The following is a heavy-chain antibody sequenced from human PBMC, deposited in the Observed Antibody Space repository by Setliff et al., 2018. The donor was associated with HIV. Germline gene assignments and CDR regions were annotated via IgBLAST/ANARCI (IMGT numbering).Heavy chain of an antibody. J-gene: IGHJ4*02. Sequence: PSETLSLTCAVYGGSFNEYYWNWIRQIPGKGLEWIGEINHSGSTNYNESLKRRLRISVDTSKSQFSLKLSSVTAADTAVYYCARGVPLLPPHYWGQGTLVTVSS. D-gene: IGHD2-21*02. CDR3: ARGVPLLPPHY. CDR2: INHSGST. CDR1: GGSFNEYY. V-gene: IGHV4-34*01.